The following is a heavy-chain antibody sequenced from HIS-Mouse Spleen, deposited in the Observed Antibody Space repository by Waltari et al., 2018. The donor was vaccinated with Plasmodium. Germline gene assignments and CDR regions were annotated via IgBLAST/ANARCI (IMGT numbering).Heavy chain of an antibody. Sequence: QVQLVESGGGVVQPGRSLRLSCAASGFTFSSYAMHWVRQAPGKGLEWVAVISYDGSNKYYADSVKGRFTISRDNSKNTLYLQMNSLRAEDTAVYYCAREAYSSSWYYYYGMDVWGQGTTVTVSS. CDR2: ISYDGSNK. V-gene: IGHV3-30*04. J-gene: IGHJ6*02. D-gene: IGHD6-13*01. CDR1: GFTFSSYA. CDR3: AREAYSSSWYYYYGMDV.